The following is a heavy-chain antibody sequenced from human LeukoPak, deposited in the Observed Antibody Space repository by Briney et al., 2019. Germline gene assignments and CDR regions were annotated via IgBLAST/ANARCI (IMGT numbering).Heavy chain of an antibody. J-gene: IGHJ5*02. CDR3: ARGLTQLWLRRWFDP. D-gene: IGHD5-18*01. V-gene: IGHV4-34*01. Sequence: SETLSLTCAVYGGSFSGYYWSWIRQPPGKGLEWIGEINHSGSTNYNPSLKSRVTISVDTSKNQFSLKLSSVTAADTAVYYCARGLTQLWLRRWFDPWGQGTLVTVSS. CDR1: GGSFSGYY. CDR2: INHSGST.